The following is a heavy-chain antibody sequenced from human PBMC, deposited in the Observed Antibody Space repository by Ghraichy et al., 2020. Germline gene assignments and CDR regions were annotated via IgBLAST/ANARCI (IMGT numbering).Heavy chain of an antibody. V-gene: IGHV4-4*07. CDR2: IHARGGT. D-gene: IGHD2-21*01. J-gene: IGHJ5*02. CDR1: GGSISSYY. CDR3: VRGVVIGISPIWFDP. Sequence: GSLRLSCTVSGGSISSYYWNWIRQPAGKGLEWIGHIHARGGTNYNPSLKSRVTMSVDTSKSQFSLRLSSVTAADTAIYYCVRGVVIGISPIWFDPWGQGTLVTVSS.